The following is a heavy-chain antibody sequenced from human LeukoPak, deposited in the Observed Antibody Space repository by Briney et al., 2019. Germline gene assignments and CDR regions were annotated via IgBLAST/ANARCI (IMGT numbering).Heavy chain of an antibody. D-gene: IGHD6-19*01. CDR3: ASTIAVAGDMDV. CDR1: GYTFTNYF. Sequence: SSVKVSCKPSGYTFTNYFLHWVRQAPGQGRAWVGWINANTGNPTYAQGLTGGSVFSLDTSVSTAYLRISSLTAEDTAVCFCASTIAVAGDMDVGGNATTVTASS. J-gene: IGHJ6*03. V-gene: IGHV7-4-1*02. CDR2: INANTGNP.